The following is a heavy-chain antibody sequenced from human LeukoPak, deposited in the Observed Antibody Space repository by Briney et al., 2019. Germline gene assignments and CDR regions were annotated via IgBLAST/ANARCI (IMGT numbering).Heavy chain of an antibody. CDR1: GFTFNNYA. J-gene: IGHJ4*02. Sequence: QAGGSLRLSCSASGFTFNNYAMHWVRQAPGKGLEYVSVITSNGGSTYYVDSVKGRFTTSRDNSKSTMYLQMSSLRTEDTAVYYCVRGVGPTFYFDYWGQGTLVTVSS. CDR3: VRGVGPTFYFDY. CDR2: ITSNGGST. D-gene: IGHD1-26*01. V-gene: IGHV3-64D*09.